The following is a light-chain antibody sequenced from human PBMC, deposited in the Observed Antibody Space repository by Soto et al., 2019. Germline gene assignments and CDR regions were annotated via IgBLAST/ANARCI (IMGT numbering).Light chain of an antibody. J-gene: IGLJ2*01. V-gene: IGLV2-14*01. CDR3: SSYTSTNTLV. CDR1: SSDVGGYNS. Sequence: QSALTQPASVSGSPGQSITISCTGTSSDVGGYNSVSWYQQHPGKAPKLMIHEVRSRPSGVSNRFSGSKSDNTASLTISGLQAEDEADYYCSSYTSTNTLVFGGGTKLTVL. CDR2: EVR.